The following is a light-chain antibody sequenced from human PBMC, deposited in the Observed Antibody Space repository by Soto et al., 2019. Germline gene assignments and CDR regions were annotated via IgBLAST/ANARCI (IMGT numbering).Light chain of an antibody. V-gene: IGLV2-14*01. Sequence: QSALTQPASVSGSPGQSITISCTGTSSDVGGYNFVSWYQQHPDKAPKLMIYDVNNRPSGVSNRFSGSKSGNTASLTISGLQAEDEADYYFSSYTSISTYVFGTGTKVTVL. CDR3: SSYTSISTYV. CDR1: SSDVGGYNF. J-gene: IGLJ1*01. CDR2: DVN.